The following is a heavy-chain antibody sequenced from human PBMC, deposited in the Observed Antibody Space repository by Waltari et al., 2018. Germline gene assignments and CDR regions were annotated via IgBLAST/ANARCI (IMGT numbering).Heavy chain of an antibody. V-gene: IGHV3-9*01. D-gene: IGHD6-13*01. J-gene: IGHJ4*02. CDR1: GFTFDDYA. CDR3: AAYSSSWYFRKTVDY. CDR2: ISCNSGSI. Sequence: EVQLVESGGGLVQPGRSLRLSCAASGFTFDDYAMPWVRQAPGKGLEWGSGISCNSGSIGYADSVKGRFTISRDNAKNSLYLQINSLRAEDTALYYCAAYSSSWYFRKTVDYWGQGTLVTVSS.